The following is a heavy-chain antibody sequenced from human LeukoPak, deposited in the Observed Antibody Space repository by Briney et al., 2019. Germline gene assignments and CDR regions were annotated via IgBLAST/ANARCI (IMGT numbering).Heavy chain of an antibody. Sequence: SQTLSLTCTVSGGSISNGNYYWSWIRQPAGKGLEWIGRIYTSGSTAYNPSLKSRATISVDTSKNQFSLKLSSMTAADTAVYFCARGRDGYNFLNRGEYYYFDYWGQGTLVTVSS. J-gene: IGHJ4*02. V-gene: IGHV4-61*02. D-gene: IGHD5-24*01. CDR2: IYTSGST. CDR3: ARGRDGYNFLNRGEYYYFDY. CDR1: GGSISNGNYY.